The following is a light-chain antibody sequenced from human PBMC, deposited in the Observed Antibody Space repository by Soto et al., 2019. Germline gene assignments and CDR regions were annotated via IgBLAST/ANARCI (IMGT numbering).Light chain of an antibody. J-gene: IGLJ1*01. CDR3: CSYADGDTLHV. CDR1: ISDVGGYKY. Sequence: QSALTQPRSVSGSPGQSVTISCTGTISDVGGYKYVSWYQQHPGKAPKLIAYDVDKRPSGVPDRFSGSKSGNTASLTISGLQAEDEADYYCCSYADGDTLHVFGTGTKLTVL. V-gene: IGLV2-11*01. CDR2: DVD.